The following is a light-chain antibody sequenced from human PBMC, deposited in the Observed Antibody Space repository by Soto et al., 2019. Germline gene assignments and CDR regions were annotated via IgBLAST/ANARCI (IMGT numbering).Light chain of an antibody. J-gene: IGLJ3*02. CDR1: SSDVGSYNL. V-gene: IGLV2-23*01. CDR2: EGS. CDR3: CSYAGSRV. Sequence: QSALTQPASVSGSPGQSITISCTGTSSDVGSYNLVSLYQQHPGKAPKLMIYEGSKRPSGVSNRFSGSKSGNTASLTISGLQAEDEADYYCCSYAGSRVFGAGTKLTVL.